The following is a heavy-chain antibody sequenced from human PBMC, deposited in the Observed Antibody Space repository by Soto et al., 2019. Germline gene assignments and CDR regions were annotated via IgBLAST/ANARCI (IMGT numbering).Heavy chain of an antibody. D-gene: IGHD3-10*01. CDR1: GFTFSSYA. V-gene: IGHV3-23*01. CDR2: ISGSGGST. Sequence: EVQLLESGGGLVQPGGSLRLSCAASGFTFSSYAMSWVRQAPGEGLEWVSAISGSGGSTYYADSVKGRFTISRDNSKNTLYLQMNSLRAEDTAVFYCAKDPYRGLNWFDPWGQGTLVTVSS. J-gene: IGHJ5*02. CDR3: AKDPYRGLNWFDP.